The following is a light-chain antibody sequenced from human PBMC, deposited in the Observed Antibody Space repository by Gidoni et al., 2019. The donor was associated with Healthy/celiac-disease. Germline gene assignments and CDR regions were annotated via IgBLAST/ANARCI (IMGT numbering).Light chain of an antibody. Sequence: IQLTQPPSSLSASVGDRVTITCRASQGISSYLAWYQQKPGKAPKLLIYAASTLQSGVPSRFSGSGSGTDVTLTISSLQPEDFATYYCQQLNSYPLTFGGGTKVEIK. J-gene: IGKJ4*01. CDR1: QGISSY. CDR3: QQLNSYPLT. CDR2: AAS. V-gene: IGKV1-9*01.